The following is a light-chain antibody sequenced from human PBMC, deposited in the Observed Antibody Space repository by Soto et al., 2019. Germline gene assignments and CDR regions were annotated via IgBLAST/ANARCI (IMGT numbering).Light chain of an antibody. CDR3: SSYGSTSTLV. Sequence: QSALTQPASVSGSPGQSITLSCTGTSSDIGGYNYVSWYQQHPGKAPKLLIFEVTYRPSGVSDRFSGSKSGNTASLTISGLQADDEADYYCSSYGSTSTLVFGGGTKLTVL. CDR1: SSDIGGYNY. CDR2: EVT. J-gene: IGLJ2*01. V-gene: IGLV2-14*01.